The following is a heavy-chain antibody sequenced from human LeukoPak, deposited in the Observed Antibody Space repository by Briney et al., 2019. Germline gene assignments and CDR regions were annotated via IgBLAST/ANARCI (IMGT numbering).Heavy chain of an antibody. CDR1: GFTFDDYA. Sequence: GGSLRLSCAVSGFTFDDYAMHWVRQAPGKGLEWVSLISGGGGSTYYADSVKGRFTISRDNSKNSLYLQMNSLRTEDTALYYCAKDIGHYDILTGYRLYYYGMDVWGQGTTVTVSS. J-gene: IGHJ6*02. D-gene: IGHD3-9*01. CDR3: AKDIGHYDILTGYRLYYYGMDV. CDR2: ISGGGGST. V-gene: IGHV3-43*02.